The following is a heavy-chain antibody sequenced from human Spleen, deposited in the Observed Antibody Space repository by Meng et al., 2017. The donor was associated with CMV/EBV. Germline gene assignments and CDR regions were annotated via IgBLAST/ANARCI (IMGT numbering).Heavy chain of an antibody. CDR3: AREYDSRGNYGMDV. V-gene: IGHV1-18*01. CDR1: GYTFTSYG. Sequence: ASVKVSCKASGYTFTSYGISWVRQAPGQGLEWMGWISTNNGNTNYAQKVQDRVTLTTDTSTSTAYMEVRSLRSDDTAVYYCAREYDSRGNYGMDVWGQGTTVTVSS. D-gene: IGHD3-22*01. CDR2: ISTNNGNT. J-gene: IGHJ6*02.